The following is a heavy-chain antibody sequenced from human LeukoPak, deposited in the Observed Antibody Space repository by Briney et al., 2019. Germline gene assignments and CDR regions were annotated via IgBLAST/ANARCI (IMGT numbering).Heavy chain of an antibody. Sequence: GGSLRLSCAASGFTVSTNYMSWVRQAPGKGLEWVAVISYDGSNKYYADSVKGRFTISRDNSKNTLYLQMNSLRAEDTAVYYCAKEMYDYWGQGTLVTVSS. CDR2: ISYDGSNK. V-gene: IGHV3-30*18. CDR1: GFTVSTNY. J-gene: IGHJ4*02. CDR3: AKEMYDY.